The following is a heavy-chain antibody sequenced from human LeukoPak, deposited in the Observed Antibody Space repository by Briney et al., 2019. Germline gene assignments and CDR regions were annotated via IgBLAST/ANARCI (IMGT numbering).Heavy chain of an antibody. CDR2: RNPNSGNT. Sequence: ASVKVSCKASGYTFTSYDINWVRQATGQGLEWMGWRNPNSGNTGYAQKFQGRLTMNRNTSISTAYMELSSLRYQDTAVYYCARKKDFWSGILDDYYYYMDVWGKGTTVTVSS. CDR1: GYTFTSYD. J-gene: IGHJ6*03. CDR3: ARKKDFWSGILDDYYYYMDV. D-gene: IGHD3-3*01. V-gene: IGHV1-8*01.